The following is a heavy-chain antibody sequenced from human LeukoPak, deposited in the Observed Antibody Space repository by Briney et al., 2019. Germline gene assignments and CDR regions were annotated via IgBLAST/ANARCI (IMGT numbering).Heavy chain of an antibody. Sequence: SETLSLTCAVYGGSFSGYYWSWIRQPPGKGLEWIGEINHSGSTNYNPSLKSRVTISVDTSKNRFSLKLSSVTAADTAVYYCASVAVAGTAYWGQGTLVTVSS. CDR2: INHSGST. D-gene: IGHD6-19*01. V-gene: IGHV4-34*01. CDR3: ASVAVAGTAY. CDR1: GGSFSGYY. J-gene: IGHJ4*02.